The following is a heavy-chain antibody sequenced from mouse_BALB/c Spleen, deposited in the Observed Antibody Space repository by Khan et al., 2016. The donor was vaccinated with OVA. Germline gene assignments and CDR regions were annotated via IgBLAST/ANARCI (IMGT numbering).Heavy chain of an antibody. D-gene: IGHD1-1*02. J-gene: IGHJ1*01. V-gene: IGHV9-3-1*01. CDR3: ASGGYWYFDV. Sequence: QIQLVQSGPEVKKPGETVEISCKASGYSFTNYGMNWVRQAPGKGLKWMGWINTYTGEPTYADDFKGRFAFSLETSASTAYLQINNLKDEDTATYCCASGGYWYFDVWGAGTTVTVSS. CDR1: GYSFTNYG. CDR2: INTYTGEP.